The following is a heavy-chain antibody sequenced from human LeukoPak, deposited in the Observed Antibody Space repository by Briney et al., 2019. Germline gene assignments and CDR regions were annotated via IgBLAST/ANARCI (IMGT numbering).Heavy chain of an antibody. CDR3: ARAYCSGGSCRFDY. V-gene: IGHV3-66*01. J-gene: IGHJ4*02. CDR2: IYSGGST. Sequence: PGGSLRLSCAASGFTVSSNYTSWVRQAPGKGLEWVSVIYSGGSTYYADSVKGRFTISRDNSKNTLYLQMNSLRAEDTAVYYCARAYCSGGSCRFDYWGQGTLVTVSS. D-gene: IGHD2-15*01. CDR1: GFTVSSNY.